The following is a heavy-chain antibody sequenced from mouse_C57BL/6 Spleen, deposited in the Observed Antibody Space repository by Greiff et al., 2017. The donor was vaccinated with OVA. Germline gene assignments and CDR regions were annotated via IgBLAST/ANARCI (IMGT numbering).Heavy chain of an antibody. D-gene: IGHD1-1*01. CDR2: IYPGSGNT. J-gene: IGHJ2*01. V-gene: IGHV1-76*01. Sequence: QVQLQQSGAELVRPGASVKLSCKASGYTFTDYYINWVKQRPGQGLEWIARIYPGSGNTYSNEKFKGKATLTAEKSSSTAYMQLSSLTSEDSAVYFCAREGYGSSYGKYFDYWGQGTTLTVSS. CDR1: GYTFTDYY. CDR3: AREGYGSSYGKYFDY.